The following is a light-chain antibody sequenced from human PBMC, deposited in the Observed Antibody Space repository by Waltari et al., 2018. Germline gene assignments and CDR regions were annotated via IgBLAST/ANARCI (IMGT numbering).Light chain of an antibody. Sequence: QSALTQPPSASGSPGQSVTISCPGTSSAVGSYTYVPWYQQYPDKAPKLMIYEVTKRPSGVPDRFSGSKSGNTASLTVSGLQAEDEADYYCISYAGNNKYVLGAGTKVTVL. CDR2: EVT. CDR3: ISYAGNNKYV. J-gene: IGLJ1*01. V-gene: IGLV2-8*01. CDR1: SSAVGSYTY.